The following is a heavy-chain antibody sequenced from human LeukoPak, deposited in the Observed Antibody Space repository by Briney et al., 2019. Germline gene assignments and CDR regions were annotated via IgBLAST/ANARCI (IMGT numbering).Heavy chain of an antibody. CDR2: ITGSGGST. CDR3: AMPAAVGANSGDAFDI. V-gene: IGHV3-23*01. Sequence: GGSLRLSCAASGFTFSRYAMSWVRQAPGKGLEWVSTITGSGGSTYYADSVKGRFTISRDNSKNTLYLQMNSLRAEDTAVYYCAMPAAVGANSGDAFDIWGQGTMVTVSS. J-gene: IGHJ3*02. D-gene: IGHD1-26*01. CDR1: GFTFSRYA.